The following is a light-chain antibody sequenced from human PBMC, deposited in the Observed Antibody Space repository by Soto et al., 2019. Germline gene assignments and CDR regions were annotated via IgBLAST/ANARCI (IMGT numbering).Light chain of an antibody. V-gene: IGLV4-69*02. CDR2: VNSDGSH. CDR3: QTWGTGIQV. CDR1: SGHNSYA. J-gene: IGLJ3*02. Sequence: QPVLTQSPSASASLGASVKLTCTLSSGHNSYAIAWHQQQPEKGPRYLMKVNSDGSHSKGDGIPDRFSGSSSGAERYLTSSSLQSEDEADYYCQTWGTGIQVFGGGTKLTVL.